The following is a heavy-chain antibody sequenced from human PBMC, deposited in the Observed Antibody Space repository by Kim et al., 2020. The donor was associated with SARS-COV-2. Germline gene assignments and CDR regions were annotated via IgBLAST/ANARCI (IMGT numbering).Heavy chain of an antibody. CDR3: AKDQADYDSSGYYYGGHYFDY. Sequence: GGSLRLSCAASGFTFSSYGMHWVRQAPGKGLEWVAVISYDGSNKYYADSVKGLFTISRDNSKNTLYLQMNSLRAEDTAVYYCAKDQADYDSSGYYYGGHYFDYWGQGPLVTVSS. V-gene: IGHV3-30*18. D-gene: IGHD3-22*01. J-gene: IGHJ4*02. CDR2: ISYDGSNK. CDR1: GFTFSSYG.